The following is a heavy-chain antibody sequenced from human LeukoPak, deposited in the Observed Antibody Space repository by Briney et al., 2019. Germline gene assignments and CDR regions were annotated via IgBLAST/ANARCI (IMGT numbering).Heavy chain of an antibody. J-gene: IGHJ4*02. CDR1: GFTFDDYA. CDR2: ISWNSDSI. V-gene: IGHV3-9*01. D-gene: IGHD1-26*01. CDR3: AKDTPSDGSYLYCFDC. Sequence: PGRSLRLSCAASGFTFDDYAMHWVRQVPGKGLEWASGISWNSDSIGYADSVKGRFTISRDNAKNSLYLQMNSLRAEDTALYFCAKDTPSDGSYLYCFDCWGQGTLVTVSS.